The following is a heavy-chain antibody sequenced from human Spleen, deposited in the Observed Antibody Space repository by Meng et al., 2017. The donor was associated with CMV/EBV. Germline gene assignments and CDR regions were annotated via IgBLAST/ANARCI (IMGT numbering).Heavy chain of an antibody. CDR1: GGTFSSYA. CDR3: ARVGPPARLRFLEGYYYYGMDV. D-gene: IGHD3-3*01. V-gene: IGHV1-69*05. Sequence: SVKVSCKASGGTFSSYAISWVRQAPGQGLEWMGGIIPIFGTANYAQKFQGRVTITTDESTSTAYMELSSLRSEDTAVYYCARVGPPARLRFLEGYYYYGMDVWGQGTTVTVSS. CDR2: IIPIFGTA. J-gene: IGHJ6*02.